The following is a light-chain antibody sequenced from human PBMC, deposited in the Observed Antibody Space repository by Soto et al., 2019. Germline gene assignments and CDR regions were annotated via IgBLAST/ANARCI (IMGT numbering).Light chain of an antibody. V-gene: IGKV4-1*01. CDR2: WAS. Sequence: EIVMTQSPDSLAVSLGERATINCKSSQSLLYSPNNKNYLAWFQQKPGQAPNLLIYWASIREAGVPDRFSGSGSGTDFTLTISSLQAEDEAVYDWQQYADTPFTLGPGTKLDIK. CDR3: QQYADTPFT. CDR1: QSLLYSPNNKNY. J-gene: IGKJ3*01.